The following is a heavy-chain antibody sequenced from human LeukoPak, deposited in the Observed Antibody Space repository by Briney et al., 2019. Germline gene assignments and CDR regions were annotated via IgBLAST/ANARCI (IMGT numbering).Heavy chain of an antibody. J-gene: IGHJ6*03. CDR1: GGSFSGYY. Sequence: SETLPPTCAVYGGSFSGYYWSWIRQPPGKGLEWIGEINHSGSTNYNPSLKNRVTISVVNSKNKFSLKLISVTAADTAVYYCARSGSDSSGYYHTPYYYYMDVWGKGTAATVSS. CDR2: INHSGST. V-gene: IGHV4-34*01. D-gene: IGHD3-22*01. CDR3: ARSGSDSSGYYHTPYYYYMDV.